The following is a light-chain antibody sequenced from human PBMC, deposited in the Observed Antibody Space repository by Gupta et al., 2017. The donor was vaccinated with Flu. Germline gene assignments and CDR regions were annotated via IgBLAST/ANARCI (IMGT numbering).Light chain of an antibody. CDR1: QSVSTY. J-gene: IGKJ2*01. Sequence: EIELTQSPATLSLSPGERATLSCRASQSVSTYLAWYQKKPGQAPRLLIYDASNRATGIPARFSGSGSGTNFTLTISSLEPEDVAVYYCQKRSNCPPYTFGQGTRLEI. CDR3: QKRSNCPPYT. V-gene: IGKV3-11*01. CDR2: DAS.